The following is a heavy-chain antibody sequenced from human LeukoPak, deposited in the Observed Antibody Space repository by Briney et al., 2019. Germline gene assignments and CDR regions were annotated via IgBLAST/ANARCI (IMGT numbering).Heavy chain of an antibody. CDR3: AREKDGSSSLYYFDY. CDR2: IIPIFGTA. J-gene: IGHJ4*02. Sequence: ASVKVSCKAPGGTFSSYAISWVRQAPGQGLEWMGRIIPIFGTANYAQKFQGRVTITTDESTSTAYMELSSLRSEDTAVYYCAREKDGSSSLYYFDYWGQGTLVTVSS. V-gene: IGHV1-69*05. CDR1: GGTFSSYA. D-gene: IGHD6-13*01.